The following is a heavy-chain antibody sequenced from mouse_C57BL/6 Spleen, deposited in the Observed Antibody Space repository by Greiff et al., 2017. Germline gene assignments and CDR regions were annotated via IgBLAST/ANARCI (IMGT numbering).Heavy chain of an antibody. CDR2: ISNLAYSI. CDR3: ARDSSGFAY. V-gene: IGHV5-15*01. CDR1: GFTFSDYG. D-gene: IGHD3-2*02. J-gene: IGHJ3*01. Sequence: EVKVEESGGGLVQPGGSLKLSCAASGFTFSDYGMAWVRQAPRKGPEWVAFISNLAYSIYYADTVTGRFTISRENAKNTLYLEMSSLRSEDTAMYYCARDSSGFAYWGQGTLVTVSA.